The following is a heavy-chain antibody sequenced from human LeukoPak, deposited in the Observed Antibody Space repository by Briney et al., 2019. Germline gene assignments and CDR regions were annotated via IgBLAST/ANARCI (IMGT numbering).Heavy chain of an antibody. CDR2: INLNSGVT. CDR3: ARDGGMDV. CDR1: GYTFTDYY. J-gene: IGHJ6*02. V-gene: IGHV1-2*02. Sequence: ASVKVSCKASGYTFTDYYMHWVRQAPGQGLEWMGWINLNSGVTNYPQKFQGRVTMTRDTSISTAYLELSRLRSDDTAVYYCARDGGMDVGGQGTTVSVSS.